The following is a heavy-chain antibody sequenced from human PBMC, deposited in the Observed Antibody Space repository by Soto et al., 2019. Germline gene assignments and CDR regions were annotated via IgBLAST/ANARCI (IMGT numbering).Heavy chain of an antibody. V-gene: IGHV3-48*02. Sequence: GGSLRLSCAASGLTFSSYSMNWVRQAPGKGLEWVSYISSSSSTIYYADSVKSRFTISRDNAKNSLYLQMNSLRDEDTAVYYCARSSSWYPYFDYWGQGTLVTVSS. CDR1: GLTFSSYS. J-gene: IGHJ4*02. CDR3: ARSSSWYPYFDY. CDR2: ISSSSSTI. D-gene: IGHD6-13*01.